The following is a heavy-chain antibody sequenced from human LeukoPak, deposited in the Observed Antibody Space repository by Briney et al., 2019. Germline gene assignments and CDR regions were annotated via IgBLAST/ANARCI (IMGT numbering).Heavy chain of an antibody. D-gene: IGHD1-26*01. CDR2: IYSGGST. Sequence: HPGGSLRLSCAASGFTVSSNYMSWVRQAPGKGLEWVSVIYSGGSTYYADSVKGRFTISRDNSKNTLYLQMNSLRAEDTAVYYRARTRPEWGSSDYWGQGTLVTVSS. V-gene: IGHV3-53*01. CDR3: ARTRPEWGSSDY. CDR1: GFTVSSNY. J-gene: IGHJ4*02.